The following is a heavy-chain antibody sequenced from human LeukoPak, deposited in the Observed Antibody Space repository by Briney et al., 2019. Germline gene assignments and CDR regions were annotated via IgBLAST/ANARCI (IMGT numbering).Heavy chain of an antibody. D-gene: IGHD2-2*01. J-gene: IGHJ6*02. CDR2: IWYDGSNK. CDR3: ARDPIVVVPAVGMDV. Sequence: GESLRLSCAASGFTFSSYGMHWVRQAPGKGLEWVAVIWYDGSNKHYADSVKGRFTISRDNSKNTVYLQMNSLRAEDMAVYYCARDPIVVVPAVGMDVWGQGTTVTVSS. V-gene: IGHV3-33*01. CDR1: GFTFSSYG.